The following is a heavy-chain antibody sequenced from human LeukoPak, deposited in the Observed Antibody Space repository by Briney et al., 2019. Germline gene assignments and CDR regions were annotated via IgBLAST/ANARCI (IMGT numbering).Heavy chain of an antibody. CDR2: INWNGGTT. V-gene: IGHV3-20*04. CDR1: GFTFDDYG. Sequence: GGSLRLSCAASGFTFDDYGMSWVRQAPGKGLEWVSGINWNGGTTGYADSVKGRFAISRDSAKNSLYLQMNSLRAEDTALYYCVREGSGSPHYGMDVWGQGTTVTVSS. J-gene: IGHJ6*02. CDR3: VREGSGSPHYGMDV. D-gene: IGHD3-10*01.